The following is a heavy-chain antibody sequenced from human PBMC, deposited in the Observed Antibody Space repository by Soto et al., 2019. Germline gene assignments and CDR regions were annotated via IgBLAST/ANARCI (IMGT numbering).Heavy chain of an antibody. CDR3: ARHVVAVAHNDY. Sequence: QLQLQESGPGLVKPSETLSLTCTVSGGSISSSRYYWGWIRQPPGKGLEWIGSIYYSGSTYYNPSLKSRVTISVDTSKNQFSLKLSSVTAADTAVYYCARHVVAVAHNDYWGQGTLVTVSS. J-gene: IGHJ4*02. V-gene: IGHV4-39*01. D-gene: IGHD6-19*01. CDR1: GGSISSSRYY. CDR2: IYYSGST.